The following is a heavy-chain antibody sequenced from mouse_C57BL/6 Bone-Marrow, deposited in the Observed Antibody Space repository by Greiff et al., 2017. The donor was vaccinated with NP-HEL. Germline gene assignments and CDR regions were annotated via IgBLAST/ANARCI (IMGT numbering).Heavy chain of an antibody. V-gene: IGHV7-3*01. CDR3: ARSIYYDYADDPFNAMDY. D-gene: IGHD2-4*01. CDR2: IRNKANGYTT. CDR1: GFTFTDYY. Sequence: EVKVVESGGGLVQPGGSLSLSCAASGFTFTDYYMSWVRQPPGKALEWLVFIRNKANGYTTEYSASVTGRFTISRDNSQRILYLQMNALRAEDSATYYCARSIYYDYADDPFNAMDYWGQGTSVTVSS. J-gene: IGHJ4*01.